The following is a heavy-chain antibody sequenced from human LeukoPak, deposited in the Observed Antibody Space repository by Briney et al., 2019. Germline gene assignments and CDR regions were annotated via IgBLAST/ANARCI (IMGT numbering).Heavy chain of an antibody. Sequence: PGGSLRLSCAASGFIYNNYAMSWVRQAPGKGLEWVSGISGSGGSTYYADSVKGRFTISRDNSKNTLYLQMNSLRAEDTAVYYCAKGGCSWSAYSQHWGQGTLVTASS. CDR2: ISGSGGST. J-gene: IGHJ1*01. CDR1: GFIYNNYA. V-gene: IGHV3-23*01. CDR3: AKGGCSWSAYSQH. D-gene: IGHD6-13*01.